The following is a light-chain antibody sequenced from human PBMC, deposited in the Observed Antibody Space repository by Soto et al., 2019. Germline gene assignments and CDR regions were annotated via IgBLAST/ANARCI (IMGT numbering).Light chain of an antibody. V-gene: IGKV3-20*01. J-gene: IGKJ1*01. CDR1: HSVTSSS. Sequence: EIVLTQSPGTLSFSPWERVTLSCRASHSVTSSSLAWYQQRPGQAPRLLIYGASSRATGIPDRFSGSGSGTDFTLTISRLEPEDFAVYYCQQYGSSPRTFGQGTKVEVK. CDR3: QQYGSSPRT. CDR2: GAS.